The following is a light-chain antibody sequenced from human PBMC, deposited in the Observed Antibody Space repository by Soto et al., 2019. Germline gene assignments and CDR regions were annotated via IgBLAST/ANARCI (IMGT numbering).Light chain of an antibody. CDR3: QQRSNWPPIT. V-gene: IGKV3-11*01. J-gene: IGKJ3*01. CDR1: QSVSSY. CDR2: DAS. Sequence: EIVLTQSPATLSLSPGERATLSCRASQSVSSYLAWYQQKPGQAPRLLIYDASNRATGIPARFSGSGSGTDFTLNISILEPEDFAVYYCQQRSNWPPITFGPGTKVDIK.